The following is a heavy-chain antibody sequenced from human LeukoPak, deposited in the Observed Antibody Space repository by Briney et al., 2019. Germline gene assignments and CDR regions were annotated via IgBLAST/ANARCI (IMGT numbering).Heavy chain of an antibody. CDR2: NNPSGGSP. Sequence: PSVNLSCKASGYTFTKYHMNWVRQAPAKGLEWVGINNPSGGSPMYAQNFEDRVTLTRDMSTNTFYIDLNGLIFEDTGVYFCAGVLDYGEYIDYWGEGTLVTLSS. CDR3: AGVLDYGEYIDY. V-gene: IGHV1-46*01. CDR1: GYTFTKYH. D-gene: IGHD4/OR15-4a*01. J-gene: IGHJ4*02.